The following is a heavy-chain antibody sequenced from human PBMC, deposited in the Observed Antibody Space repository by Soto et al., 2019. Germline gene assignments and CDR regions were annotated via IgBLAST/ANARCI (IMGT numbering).Heavy chain of an antibody. D-gene: IGHD6-13*01. CDR3: ARGGGQQLGWKT. CDR2: IIPIFGTA. Sequence: QVQLVQSGAEVKKPGSSVKVSCKASGGTFSSYAISWVLQAPGQGLEWRGGIIPIFGTANYAQKFQGRVTITADESTSTAYMELSSLRSEETAVYSCARGGGQQLGWKTCGQGTLVTVSS. CDR1: GGTFSSYA. J-gene: IGHJ5*02. V-gene: IGHV1-69*01.